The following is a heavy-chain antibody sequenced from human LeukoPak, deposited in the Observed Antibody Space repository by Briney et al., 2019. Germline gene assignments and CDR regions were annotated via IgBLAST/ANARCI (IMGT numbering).Heavy chain of an antibody. D-gene: IGHD3-3*01. Sequence: ASVKVSCTASGFTFTSSAMQWVRQARGQGLEWIGWIVVGSGNTNYAQKFQERVTITRDISTSTAYMELSSLRSEDTAVYYCAAGPYYDFWSGLGYMDVWGKGTTVTVSS. CDR3: AAGPYYDFWSGLGYMDV. CDR1: GFTFTSSA. CDR2: IVVGSGNT. J-gene: IGHJ6*03. V-gene: IGHV1-58*02.